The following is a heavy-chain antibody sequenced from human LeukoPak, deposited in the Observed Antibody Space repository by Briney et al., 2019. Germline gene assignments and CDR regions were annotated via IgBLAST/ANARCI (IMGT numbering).Heavy chain of an antibody. J-gene: IGHJ4*02. V-gene: IGHV3-30*02. D-gene: IGHD7-27*01. CDR2: IRYDGSNK. CDR1: GFTFSSYG. Sequence: GGSLRLSCAASGFTFSSYGMHWVRQAPGKGLEWVAFIRYDGSNKYYADSVKGRFTISRDNSKNTLYLQMNSLRAKDTAVYYCAKDSEANWGSGFDYWGQGTLVTVSS. CDR3: AKDSEANWGSGFDY.